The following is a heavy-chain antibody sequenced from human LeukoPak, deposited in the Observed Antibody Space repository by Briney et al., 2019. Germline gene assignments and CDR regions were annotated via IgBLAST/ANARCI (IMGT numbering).Heavy chain of an antibody. V-gene: IGHV3-7*01. CDR1: GFSFSDHW. D-gene: IGHD5-24*01. Sequence: GSLRLSCVASGFSFSDHWMNWLRQAPGKGLEWVATIKKDGSEQYYVDSMKGRLTISRDNAKNSVYLQIHNLRAEDTAVYYCARDLGWLQSDYWGQGTLVTVSS. CDR2: IKKDGSEQ. J-gene: IGHJ4*02. CDR3: ARDLGWLQSDY.